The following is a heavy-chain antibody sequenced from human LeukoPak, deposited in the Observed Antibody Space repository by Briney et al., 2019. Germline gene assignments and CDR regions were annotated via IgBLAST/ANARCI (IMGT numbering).Heavy chain of an antibody. CDR2: IYYSGST. J-gene: IGHJ4*02. Sequence: SETLSLTCTVSGGSISSGGYYWSWIRQHPGKGLEWIGYIYYSGSTYYNPSLKSRVTISVDTSKNQFSLKLSSVTAADTAVYYCARDSSRSYVYWGQGTLVTVSS. D-gene: IGHD3-10*01. CDR3: ARDSSRSYVY. CDR1: GGSISSGGYY. V-gene: IGHV4-31*03.